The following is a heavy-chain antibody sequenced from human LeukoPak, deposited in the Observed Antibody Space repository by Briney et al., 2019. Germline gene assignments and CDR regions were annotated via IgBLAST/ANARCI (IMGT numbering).Heavy chain of an antibody. CDR2: IYHSGST. CDR1: GYSISSGYY. V-gene: IGHV4-38-2*01. J-gene: IGHJ4*02. D-gene: IGHD1-26*01. Sequence: SETLSLTCVVSGYSISSGYYWGWVRQPPGKELEWIGNIYHSGSTYKNPSLKSRVTISLDTSKNQFSLKLSSVTAEDTAMYYCARLSGAPVRHPIYHFDYWGQGTLVTVSS. CDR3: ARLSGAPVRHPIYHFDY.